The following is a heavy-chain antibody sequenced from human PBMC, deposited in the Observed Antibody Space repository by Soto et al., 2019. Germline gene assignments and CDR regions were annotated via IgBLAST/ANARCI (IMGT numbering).Heavy chain of an antibody. CDR2: IYYSGST. J-gene: IGHJ4*02. D-gene: IGHD6-13*01. CDR1: GGSISSGGYY. V-gene: IGHV4-31*03. Sequence: QVQLQESGPGLVKPSQTLSLTCTVSGGSISSGGYYWSWIRQHPGKGLEWVGYIYYSGSTYYNPSLTSRVTISVDTSKNQFSLKLSSVTAADTAVYYWASLPVGYSSSWYFDYWGQGTLVTVSS. CDR3: ASLPVGYSSSWYFDY.